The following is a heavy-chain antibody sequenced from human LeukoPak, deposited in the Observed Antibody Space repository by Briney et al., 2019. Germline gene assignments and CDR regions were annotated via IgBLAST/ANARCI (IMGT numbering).Heavy chain of an antibody. J-gene: IGHJ3*01. CDR1: GFTFSTYW. V-gene: IGHV3-7*01. Sequence: GGSLRLSCVASGFTFSTYWMSWVRQAPGKGLEWVANIKQDGSEKYYVDSVKGRFTISRDNARNSVYLQMNSLRAEDTAVYYCTRETAFDFWGQGTVVTVSS. CDR2: IKQDGSEK. CDR3: TRETAFDF.